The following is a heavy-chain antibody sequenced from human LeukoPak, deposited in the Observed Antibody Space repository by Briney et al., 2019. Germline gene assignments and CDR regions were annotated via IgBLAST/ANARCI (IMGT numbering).Heavy chain of an antibody. CDR1: GYTLTELS. CDR2: FDPEDGET. CDR3: ALTGGYSYTFDY. J-gene: IGHJ4*02. Sequence: ASVKVSCKVSGYTLTELSMHWVRQAPGKGLEWMGGFDPEDGETIYAQKFQGRVTITTDESTSTAYMELSSLRSEDTAVYYCALTGGYSYTFDYWGQGTLVTVSS. V-gene: IGHV1-24*01. D-gene: IGHD5-18*01.